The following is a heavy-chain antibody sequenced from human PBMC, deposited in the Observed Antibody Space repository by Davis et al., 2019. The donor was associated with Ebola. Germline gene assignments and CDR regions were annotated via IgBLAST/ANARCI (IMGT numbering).Heavy chain of an antibody. J-gene: IGHJ5*02. D-gene: IGHD3-10*01. CDR1: GFTFSNYW. Sequence: GESLKISCAASGFTFSNYWMHWVRQAPGKGLVWVSRINSDGSSTSYADSVKGRFTISRDNSENMLYLQMNSLRAEDTALYYCAKDRLRLWLGESSGQGTLVTISS. CDR3: AKDRLRLWLGES. V-gene: IGHV3-74*01. CDR2: INSDGSST.